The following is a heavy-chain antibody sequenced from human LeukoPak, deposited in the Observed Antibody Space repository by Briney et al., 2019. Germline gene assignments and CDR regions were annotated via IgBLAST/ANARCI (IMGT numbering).Heavy chain of an antibody. CDR1: GGSISSGGYY. J-gene: IGHJ4*02. Sequence: SGTLSLTCTVSGGSISSGGYYWSWIRQHPGKGLEWIGYICYSGSTYYNPSLKSRVTISVDTSKNQFSLKLSSVTAADTAVYYCASSEAAMGRNFDYWGQGTLVTVSS. CDR2: ICYSGST. D-gene: IGHD5-18*01. V-gene: IGHV4-31*03. CDR3: ASSEAAMGRNFDY.